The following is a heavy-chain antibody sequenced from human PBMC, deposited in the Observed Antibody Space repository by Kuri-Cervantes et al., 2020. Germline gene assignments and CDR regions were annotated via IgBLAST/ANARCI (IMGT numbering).Heavy chain of an antibody. CDR2: IRNGGSNK. D-gene: IGHD3-16*01. J-gene: IGHJ3*02. CDR1: GFTFNSYG. Sequence: GESLKISCAASGFTFNSYGMHWVRQAPGKGLEWVAFIRNGGSNKYYADSVKGRFTISRDDSKNTLYLQMNSLKTEDTAVYYCTTEQIMITFGGVRGAFGAFDIWGQGTMVTVSS. V-gene: IGHV3-30*02. CDR3: TTEQIMITFGGVRGAFGAFDI.